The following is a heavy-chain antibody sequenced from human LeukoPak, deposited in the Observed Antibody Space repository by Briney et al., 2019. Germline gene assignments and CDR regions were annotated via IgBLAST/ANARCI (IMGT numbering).Heavy chain of an antibody. CDR2: IYHSGIT. V-gene: IGHV4-38-2*01. Sequence: SETLSLTCGVSAYSISSGYYWGWIRQPPGKGLEWIASIYHSGITYYNPSLKSRVSISVGTSKNHFSLKLSSVTAADSAVYYCARQYTSGSGYYFDYWGQGALVSVSS. D-gene: IGHD6-25*01. CDR3: ARQYTSGSGYYFDY. J-gene: IGHJ4*02. CDR1: AYSISSGYY.